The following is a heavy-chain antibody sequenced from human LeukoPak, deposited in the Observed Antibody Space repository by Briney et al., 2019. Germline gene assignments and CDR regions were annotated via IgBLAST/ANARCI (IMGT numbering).Heavy chain of an antibody. V-gene: IGHV4-34*01. D-gene: IGHD4-23*01. CDR1: GGSFSGYY. CDR2: INHSGST. J-gene: IGHJ4*02. Sequence: PSETLSLTCAVYGGSFSGYYWSWIRQPPGKGLEWIGEINHSGSTNYNPSLKSRVTISVDTSKNQFSLKLSSVTAADTAVYYCARGGGNSQLDYWGQGTLVTVSS. CDR3: ARGGGNSQLDY.